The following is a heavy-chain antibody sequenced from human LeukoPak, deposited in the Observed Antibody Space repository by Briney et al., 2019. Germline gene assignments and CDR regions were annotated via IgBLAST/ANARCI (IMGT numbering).Heavy chain of an antibody. V-gene: IGHV3-23*01. Sequence: EGSLRLSCTASGFTFGSYAMSWVRQAPGKGLEWVSAISGSGYADSVKGRFTISRDNSKNTLYLQMNSLRAEDTAVYYCAKRRGLELLYYYYMDVWGKGTTVTVSS. CDR3: AKRRGLELLYYYYMDV. CDR1: GFTFGSYA. CDR2: ISGSG. D-gene: IGHD1-7*01. J-gene: IGHJ6*03.